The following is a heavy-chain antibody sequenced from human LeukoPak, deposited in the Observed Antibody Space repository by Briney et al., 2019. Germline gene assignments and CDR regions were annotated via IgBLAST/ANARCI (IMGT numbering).Heavy chain of an antibody. Sequence: GGSLRLSCAASGFIFSTYSMTWVRQAPGKGLEWVSSMSSGGTYIYYADSVRGRFTISRDNAKNSLSLVMKSLRAEDTAVYYCAKDPGGITMIVVVIDAFDIWGQGTMVTVSS. CDR2: MSSGGTYI. CDR3: AKDPGGITMIVVVIDAFDI. D-gene: IGHD3-22*01. CDR1: GFIFSTYS. V-gene: IGHV3-21*01. J-gene: IGHJ3*02.